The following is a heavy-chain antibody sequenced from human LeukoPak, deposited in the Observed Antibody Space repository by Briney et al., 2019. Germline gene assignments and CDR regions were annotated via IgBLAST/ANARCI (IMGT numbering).Heavy chain of an antibody. CDR2: VSSSGST. Sequence: PSETLSLTCTVSGVTMRSYYWSWIRQPPGKGLEWIGYVSSSGSTNCDPSLKSRVTISLDTSRNELSLKLTSVTAADTVVYFCARDAFNYSFDYWGQGILVTVAS. V-gene: IGHV4-59*13. CDR3: ARDAFNYSFDY. CDR1: GVTMRSYY. D-gene: IGHD4-11*01. J-gene: IGHJ4*02.